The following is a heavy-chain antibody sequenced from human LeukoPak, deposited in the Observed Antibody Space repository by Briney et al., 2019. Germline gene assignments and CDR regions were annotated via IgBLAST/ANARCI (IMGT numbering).Heavy chain of an antibody. D-gene: IGHD6-6*01. CDR2: INPNSGVT. CDR3: AALDSSSSGDF. V-gene: IGHV1-2*02. J-gene: IGHJ4*02. CDR1: GYTFNDYF. Sequence: RASVKVSCKGSGYTFNDYFMHWVRQAPGQGLEWMGWINPNSGVTNYPPKFQGRVTMTRDTSISTAYMELSSLTSDDTAVYYCAALDSSSSGDFWGQGTLVTVSS.